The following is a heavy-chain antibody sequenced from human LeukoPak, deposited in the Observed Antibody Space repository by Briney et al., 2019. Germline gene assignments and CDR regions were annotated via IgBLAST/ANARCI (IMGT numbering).Heavy chain of an antibody. CDR1: GFTFSSYS. D-gene: IGHD4-17*01. V-gene: IGHV3-21*01. CDR3: ARDKSYGYGGYVGYYYYYMDV. J-gene: IGHJ6*03. CDR2: ISSSSSYI. Sequence: GGSLRLSCAASGFTFSSYSMNWVRQAPGKGLEWVSSISSSSSYIYYADSVKGRFTISRDNAKNSLYLQMNRLRAEDTAVYYCARDKSYGYGGYVGYYYYYMDVWGKGTTVTVSS.